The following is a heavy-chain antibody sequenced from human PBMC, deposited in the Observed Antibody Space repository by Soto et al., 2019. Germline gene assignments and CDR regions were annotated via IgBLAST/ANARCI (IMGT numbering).Heavy chain of an antibody. V-gene: IGHV4-59*01. Sequence: SETLSLTCTVSCGSISSYDWSWIRQPPGKGLEWIGYVFYSGKANYNPSLKNRVSISIDASNNQFSLKVSSVTAADTAVYYCERDGDGRMTTNPYYYNGMDVWGPGTRVTVSS. D-gene: IGHD4-4*01. CDR2: VFYSGKA. CDR1: CGSISSYD. CDR3: ERDGDGRMTTNPYYYNGMDV. J-gene: IGHJ6*02.